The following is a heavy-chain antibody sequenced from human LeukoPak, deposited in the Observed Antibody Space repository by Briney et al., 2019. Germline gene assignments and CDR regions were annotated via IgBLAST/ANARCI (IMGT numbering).Heavy chain of an antibody. CDR3: AREPSGSGSPIDY. Sequence: ASVKVSCKASDYTFTSYGISWVRQAPGQGLEWMGWINPNSGGTNCRVTMTRDTSISTAYMELSRLRSDDTAVYYCAREPSGSGSPIDYWGQGTLVTVSS. CDR1: DYTFTSYG. V-gene: IGHV1-2*02. D-gene: IGHD1-26*01. J-gene: IGHJ4*02. CDR2: INPNSGGT.